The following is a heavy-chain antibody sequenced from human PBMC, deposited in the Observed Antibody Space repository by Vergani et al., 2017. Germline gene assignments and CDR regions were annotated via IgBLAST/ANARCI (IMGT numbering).Heavy chain of an antibody. D-gene: IGHD3-16*01. Sequence: QMQLQESGPGLVKASETLSLTCTVSGDSIISRSYYWGWIRQPPGKGLGWIGSSYNSGNGDSSSSLKSRVTISADTSKNQFSLRLTSVTAAYTAVYYCASGKYYSDSTSHVRGGYFDVWGRGTLVTGPS. J-gene: IGHJ2*01. CDR3: ASGKYYSDSTSHVRGGYFDV. CDR1: GDSIISRSYY. CDR2: SYNSGNG. V-gene: IGHV4-39*01.